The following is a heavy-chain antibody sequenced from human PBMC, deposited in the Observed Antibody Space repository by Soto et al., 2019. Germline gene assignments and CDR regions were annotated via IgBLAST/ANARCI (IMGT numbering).Heavy chain of an antibody. D-gene: IGHD5-12*01. Sequence: GGSLRLSCAASGFSFSDAWMSWVRQIPGRGLEWVGRVKTTSERGTTNYAAPVLGRFTVSRDDSKNTLYLQMDALRAEDTAVHYCTTAGTRVGYTGSYWGQGTQATVSS. V-gene: IGHV3-15*06. J-gene: IGHJ4*02. CDR3: TTAGTRVGYTGSY. CDR2: VKTTSERGTT. CDR1: GFSFSDAW.